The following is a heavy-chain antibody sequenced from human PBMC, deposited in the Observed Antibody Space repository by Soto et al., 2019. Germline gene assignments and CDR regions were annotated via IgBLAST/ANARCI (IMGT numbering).Heavy chain of an antibody. CDR1: GFTVSSNY. D-gene: IGHD2-2*01. Sequence: EVQLVETGGGLIQPGGSLRLSCAASGFTVSSNYMSWVRQAPGKGLEWVSVIYSGGSTYYADYVKGRFTISRDNSKNTLYRQMNSLRAGDTAVYYCASERMGSGVSAVPFDYWGQGTLVTVSS. CDR2: IYSGGST. CDR3: ASERMGSGVSAVPFDY. V-gene: IGHV3-53*02. J-gene: IGHJ4*02.